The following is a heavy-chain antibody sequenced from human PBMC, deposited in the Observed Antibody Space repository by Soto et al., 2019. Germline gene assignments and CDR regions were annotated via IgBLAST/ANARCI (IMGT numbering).Heavy chain of an antibody. J-gene: IGHJ4*02. CDR2: ISYDGSNK. V-gene: IGHV3-30*18. Sequence: QMQLVESGGGVVQPGRSLRLSCAASGFTFSSYGMHWVRQAPGKGLEWVAVISYDGSNKYYADSVKGRFTISRDNSKNTLYLQMNSLRAEDTAVYYCAKEGMVRGVIIPPYFDYWGQGTLVTVSS. D-gene: IGHD3-10*01. CDR1: GFTFSSYG. CDR3: AKEGMVRGVIIPPYFDY.